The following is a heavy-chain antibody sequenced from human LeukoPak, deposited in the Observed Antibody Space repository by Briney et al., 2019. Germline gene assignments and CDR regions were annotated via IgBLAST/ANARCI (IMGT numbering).Heavy chain of an antibody. J-gene: IGHJ6*02. V-gene: IGHV1-2*02. Sequence: GAPVKPSPSPSGYTFTDYYMLRVRQAPGQGLEWMGWINPNSGGTNYAQKFQGRSTMTRDTSISTAYMELSRLRSDDMAVYYCALLPIRGYCSSTSCYDWDDVPMDVWGQGTTVTVSS. CDR1: GYTFTDYY. CDR3: ALLPIRGYCSSTSCYDWDDVPMDV. D-gene: IGHD2-2*01. CDR2: INPNSGGT.